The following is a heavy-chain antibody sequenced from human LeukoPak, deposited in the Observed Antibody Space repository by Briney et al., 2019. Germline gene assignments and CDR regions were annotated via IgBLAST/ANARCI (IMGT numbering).Heavy chain of an antibody. Sequence: LGESLKISCKGSGYRFTSYWIGWVRQMPGKGLEWMGIVYPADSRAGYSPSFQGQVTISVDKSINTAYLQWSSLKASDTAIYYCARHDWLPDYWGQGILVTVSS. D-gene: IGHD3-9*01. J-gene: IGHJ4*02. CDR2: VYPADSRA. V-gene: IGHV5-51*01. CDR3: ARHDWLPDY. CDR1: GYRFTSYW.